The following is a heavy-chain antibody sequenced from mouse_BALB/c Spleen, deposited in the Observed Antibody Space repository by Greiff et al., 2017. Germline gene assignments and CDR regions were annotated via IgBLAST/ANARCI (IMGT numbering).Heavy chain of an antibody. CDR1: GYTFTDYN. V-gene: IGHV1S29*02. CDR2: IYPYNGGT. J-gene: IGHJ4*01. D-gene: IGHD2-3*01. Sequence: EVKLQQSGPELVKPGASVKISCTASGYTFTDYNMHWVKQSHGKSLEWIGYIYPYNGGTGYNQKFKSKATLTVDNSSSTAYMELRSLTSEDSAVYYCARDGYSVGGYYAMDYWGQGTSVTVSS. CDR3: ARDGYSVGGYYAMDY.